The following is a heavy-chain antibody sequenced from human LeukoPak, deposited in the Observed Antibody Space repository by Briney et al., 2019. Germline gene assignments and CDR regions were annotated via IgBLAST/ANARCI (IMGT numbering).Heavy chain of an antibody. CDR2: ISSSSTYI. Sequence: GGSLRLSCAASGFSFSNCSMNGVRQAPGKAREWVSSISSSSTYIYYADSLEGRFTIYRDNVRNSLYLQMNSLRAEDTAVYYCAGDYEGNLAFDIWGQGTMVTVSS. CDR3: AGDYEGNLAFDI. J-gene: IGHJ3*02. CDR1: GFSFSNCS. V-gene: IGHV3-21*01. D-gene: IGHD4-23*01.